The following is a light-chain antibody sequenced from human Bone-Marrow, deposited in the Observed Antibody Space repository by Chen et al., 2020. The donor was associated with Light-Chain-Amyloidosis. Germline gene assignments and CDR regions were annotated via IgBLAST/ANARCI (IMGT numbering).Light chain of an antibody. Sequence: SYVLTQPSSVSVAPGQSAPLACGGNNIGSTSVHWYQQTPDQAPRLVVYDDSDRPSGIPERLSGSNSGNTATLTISRVEAGDEADYYCQVWDRSSDRPVFGGGTKLTVL. J-gene: IGLJ3*02. CDR3: QVWDRSSDRPV. CDR2: DDS. V-gene: IGLV3-21*02. CDR1: NIGSTS.